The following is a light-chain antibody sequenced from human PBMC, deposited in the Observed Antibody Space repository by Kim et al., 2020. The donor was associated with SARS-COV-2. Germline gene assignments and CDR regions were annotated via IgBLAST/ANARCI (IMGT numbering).Light chain of an antibody. V-gene: IGLV1-44*01. CDR3: AAWDGSLNGVV. Sequence: QSVLTQPPSASGTPGQRVTISCSGSSSNIVSNTVNWYHQLPGTAPKLLIYSNNQRPSGVPDRFSGSKSGTSASLAISGLQSEDEADYYCAAWDGSLNGVVFGGGTKLTVL. CDR1: SSNIVSNT. CDR2: SNN. J-gene: IGLJ2*01.